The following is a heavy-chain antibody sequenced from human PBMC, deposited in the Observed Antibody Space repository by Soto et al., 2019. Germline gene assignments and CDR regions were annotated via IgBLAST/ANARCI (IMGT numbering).Heavy chain of an antibody. CDR3: ARAIFYPQGAFDI. CDR1: GFTFSSYA. Sequence: LRLSCAASGFTFSSYAMSWARQAPGKGLEWVSAISGSGGSTYYADSVKGRFTISRDNSKNTLYLQMNSLRAEDTAVYYCARAIFYPQGAFDIWGQGTMVTVSS. V-gene: IGHV3-23*01. CDR2: ISGSGGST. J-gene: IGHJ3*02. D-gene: IGHD3-3*01.